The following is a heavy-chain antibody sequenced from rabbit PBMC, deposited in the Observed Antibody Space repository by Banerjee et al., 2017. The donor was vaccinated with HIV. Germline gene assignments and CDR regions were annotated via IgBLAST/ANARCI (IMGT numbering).Heavy chain of an antibody. CDR1: GFSFSSSYY. V-gene: IGHV1S45*01. D-gene: IGHD6-1*01. J-gene: IGHJ4*01. CDR2: IYTGSGNT. Sequence: QEQLEESGGDLVKPEGSLTLTCTASGFSFSSSYYMCWVRQAPGKGLEWIACIYTGSGNTYYASWAKGRFTISKTSSTTVTLQMTSLTAADTATYFCARFVTAYGYAINLWGPGTLVTVS. CDR3: ARFVTAYGYAINL.